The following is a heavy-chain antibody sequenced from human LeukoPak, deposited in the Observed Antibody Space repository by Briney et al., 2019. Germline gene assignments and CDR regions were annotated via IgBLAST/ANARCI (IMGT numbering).Heavy chain of an antibody. Sequence: SETLSLACTVSGGSISSGGYYWSWIREHPGKGLEWIGYIYYSGSTYYNPSLKSRVTISVDTSKNQFSLKLSSVTAADTAVYYCAREPVGYCTNGVCDTGPGNFDYWGQGTLVTVSS. V-gene: IGHV4-31*03. CDR3: AREPVGYCTNGVCDTGPGNFDY. J-gene: IGHJ4*02. CDR2: IYYSGST. CDR1: GGSISSGGYY. D-gene: IGHD2-8*01.